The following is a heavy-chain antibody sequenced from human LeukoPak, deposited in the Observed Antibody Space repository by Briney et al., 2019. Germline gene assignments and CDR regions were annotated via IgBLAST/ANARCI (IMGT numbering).Heavy chain of an antibody. Sequence: ASVKVSCKASGYTFTSHFMHWVRQAPGQGLEWMGIINPRGGSTSYTQKFQGRVTMTRDTSTSTVYMELSSLRSDDTAVYYCAKDRYGDYEAPFHYYMDAWGRGTTVTVSS. V-gene: IGHV1-46*01. J-gene: IGHJ6*03. D-gene: IGHD5-12*01. CDR2: INPRGGST. CDR3: AKDRYGDYEAPFHYYMDA. CDR1: GYTFTSHF.